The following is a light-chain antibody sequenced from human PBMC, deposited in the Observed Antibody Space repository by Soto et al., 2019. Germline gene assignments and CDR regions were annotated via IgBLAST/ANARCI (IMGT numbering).Light chain of an antibody. CDR3: QSYDSSLSGPRVL. CDR1: SSNIGAGYD. J-gene: IGLJ2*01. CDR2: GNS. V-gene: IGLV1-40*01. Sequence: QSVLTQPPSVSGAPGQRVTISCTGSSSNIGAGYDVHWYQQLPGTAPKFLIYGNSNRPSGVPDRFSGSKSGTSASLAITGLQAEDDADYYGQSYDSSLSGPRVLFGGGTKLTVL.